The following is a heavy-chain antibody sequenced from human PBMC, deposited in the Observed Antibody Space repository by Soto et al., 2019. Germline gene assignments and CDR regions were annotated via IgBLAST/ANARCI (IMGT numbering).Heavy chain of an antibody. Sequence: EVQLVESGGGLVQPGGSLRLSCAASGFTFSSFWMSWVRQVPGKGLEWVGNIKPDGSEQWYLDSVKGRFSISRDNAKNSLYLQMNSVRAEDTAVYYCGGGLVVHGALFDHWGQGTLVTVSS. CDR2: IKPDGSEQ. CDR3: GGGLVVHGALFDH. CDR1: GFTFSSFW. V-gene: IGHV3-7*01. D-gene: IGHD2-15*01. J-gene: IGHJ4*02.